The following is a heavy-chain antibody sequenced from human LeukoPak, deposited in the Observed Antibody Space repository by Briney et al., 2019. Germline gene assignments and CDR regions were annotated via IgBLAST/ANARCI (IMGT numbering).Heavy chain of an antibody. CDR2: IDPSDSYT. D-gene: IGHD5-12*01. Sequence: GESLKISCKGSGYSFTSYWISWVRQMPGKGLEWMGRIDPSDSYTNYSPSFQGHVTISADKSISTAYMQWSSLKASDTAIYYCARHRHYDYGFDSWGQGTLVTVSS. CDR3: ARHRHYDYGFDS. CDR1: GYSFTSYW. V-gene: IGHV5-10-1*01. J-gene: IGHJ4*02.